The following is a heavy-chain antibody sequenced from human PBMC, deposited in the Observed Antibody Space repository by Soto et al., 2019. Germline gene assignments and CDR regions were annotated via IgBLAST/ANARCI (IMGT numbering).Heavy chain of an antibody. CDR3: ARDPGDYYGSGSYQDDPWFDP. Sequence: PSETLSLTCTVSGGSISSSSYYWGWIRQPPGKGLEWIGSIYYSGSTYYNPSLKSRVTISVDTSKNQFSLKLSSVTAADTAVYYCARDPGDYYGSGSYQDDPWFDPWGQGTLVTVSS. J-gene: IGHJ5*02. D-gene: IGHD3-10*01. CDR1: GGSISSSSYY. V-gene: IGHV4-39*02. CDR2: IYYSGST.